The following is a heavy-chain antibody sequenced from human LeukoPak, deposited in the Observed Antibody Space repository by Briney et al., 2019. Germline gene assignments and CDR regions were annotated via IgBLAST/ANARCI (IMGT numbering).Heavy chain of an antibody. CDR1: GFMFSDYY. CDR2: ISGSSSYT. V-gene: IGHV3-11*05. D-gene: IGHD1-26*01. Sequence: GGSLRLSCAASGFMFSDYYMNWIRQAPGKGLEWVSYISGSSSYTNYADSVKGRFTISRDNAKNSLYLQMNSLRAEDTAVYYRARGARYSGSYYDYWGQGTLVTVSS. J-gene: IGHJ4*02. CDR3: ARGARYSGSYYDY.